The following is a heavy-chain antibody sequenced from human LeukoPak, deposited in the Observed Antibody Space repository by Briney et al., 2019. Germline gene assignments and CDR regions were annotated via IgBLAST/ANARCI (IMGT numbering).Heavy chain of an antibody. CDR3: ARDRGGYTRNYYYYGMDV. J-gene: IGHJ6*02. D-gene: IGHD5-12*01. V-gene: IGHV3-30*04. Sequence: GGSLRLSCAASGFTFSSYAMHWVRQAPGKGLEWVAVISYDGSNKYYADSVKGGFTISRDNSKNTLYLQMNSLRAEDTAVYYCARDRGGYTRNYYYYGMDVWGQGTTVTVSS. CDR1: GFTFSSYA. CDR2: ISYDGSNK.